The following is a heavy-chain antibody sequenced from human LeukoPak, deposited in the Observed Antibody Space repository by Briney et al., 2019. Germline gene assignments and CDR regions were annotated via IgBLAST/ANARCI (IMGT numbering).Heavy chain of an antibody. CDR1: GGSISSYY. J-gene: IGHJ6*03. CDR3: ARAGWGPYYYYYYMDV. V-gene: IGHV4-4*07. D-gene: IGHD7-27*01. Sequence: SETLSLTCTVSGGSISSYYWSWIRQPAGKGLEWIGRIYTSGGTNYNPSLKSRVTMSVDTSKNQFSLKLSSVTAADTAVYYCARAGWGPYYYYYYMDVWGKGTTVTVSS. CDR2: IYTSGGT.